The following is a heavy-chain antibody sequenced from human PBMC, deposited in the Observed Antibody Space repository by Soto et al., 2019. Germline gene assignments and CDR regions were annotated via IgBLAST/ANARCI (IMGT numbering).Heavy chain of an antibody. CDR2: IIPIFGTA. CDR1: GGPLSSYA. Sequence: SVKGSCKAAGGPLSSYAVSWGRQAPGQGLEWMGGIIPIFGTANYAQKFQGRVTITADESTSTAYMELSSLRSEDTAVYYCASQPGTTDGRGWDYYYYYGMDVWAQGTTVTVSS. J-gene: IGHJ6*02. CDR3: ASQPGTTDGRGWDYYYYYGMDV. V-gene: IGHV1-69*01. D-gene: IGHD1-7*01.